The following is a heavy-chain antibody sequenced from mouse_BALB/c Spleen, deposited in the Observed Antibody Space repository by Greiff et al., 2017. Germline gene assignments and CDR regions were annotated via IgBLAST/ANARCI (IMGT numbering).Heavy chain of an antibody. D-gene: IGHD2-4*01. CDR2: IDPESGNT. CDR3: DNWAPFDYGYAMDD. J-gene: IGHJ4*01. CDR1: GFNIKDYY. V-gene: IGHV14-1*02. Sequence: DVKLQESGAELVRPGALVKLSCKASGFNIKDYYMHWVKQRPEQGLEWIGWIDPESGNTIYDAKFQGKVSITADTTSNTAYLLLSSLTSEDTAVSYSDNWAPFDYGYAMDDWGQGTAVTVSS.